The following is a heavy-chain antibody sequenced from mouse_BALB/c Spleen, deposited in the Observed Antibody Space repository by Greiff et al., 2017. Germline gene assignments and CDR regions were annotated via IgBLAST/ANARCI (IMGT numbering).Heavy chain of an antibody. CDR1: GFTFSSYG. D-gene: IGHD1-1*01. CDR3: ARYYYGSSYYAMDY. J-gene: IGHJ4*01. V-gene: IGHV5-6-3*01. Sequence: EVKVVESGGGLVQPGGSLKLSCAASGFTFSSYGMSWVRQTPDKRLELVATINSNGGSTYYPDSVKGRFTISRDNAKNTLYLQMSSLKSEDTAMYYCARYYYGSSYYAMDYWGQGTSVTVSS. CDR2: INSNGGST.